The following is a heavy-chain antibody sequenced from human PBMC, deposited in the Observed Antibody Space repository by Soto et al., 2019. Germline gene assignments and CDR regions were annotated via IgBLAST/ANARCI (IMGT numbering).Heavy chain of an antibody. D-gene: IGHD3-22*01. CDR2: ISFDGSSK. V-gene: IGHV3-30*09. CDR1: GFPFISYT. J-gene: IGHJ4*01. CDR3: AGRDGRWLPYCFDY. Sequence: GGSLRLSCTASGFPFISYTMHWLRRAPGKGLEWVGIISFDGSSKYYADWLKGRIVISRDNSKNTLYLQMNTLRADDTAVYYCAGRDGRWLPYCFDYWGQEPWSPSPQ.